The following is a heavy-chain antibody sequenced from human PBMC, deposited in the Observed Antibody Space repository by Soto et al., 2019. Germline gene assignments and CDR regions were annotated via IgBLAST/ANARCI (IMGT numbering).Heavy chain of an antibody. V-gene: IGHV3-53*01. J-gene: IGHJ6*02. D-gene: IGHD2-2*01. CDR2: IYSGGSI. CDR1: GFIVSSHY. Sequence: EVQLVEAGGGLIQPGGSLRLSCAASGFIVSSHYMSWVRQAPGKGLEWVSAIYSGGSIYYADSVEGRFTISRDGSKNILYLPMNSLRSDDTAVYYCARDRGDCSSVSCYGSFYYGMDVWGQGTTVIVS. CDR3: ARDRGDCSSVSCYGSFYYGMDV.